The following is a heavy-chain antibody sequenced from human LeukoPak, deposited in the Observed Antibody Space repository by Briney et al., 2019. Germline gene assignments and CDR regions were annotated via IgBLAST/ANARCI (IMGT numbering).Heavy chain of an antibody. CDR2: ISSDGTNK. D-gene: IGHD2-15*01. CDR1: GFTFSSYA. CDR3: ARGDYSDYFDY. Sequence: GGSLRLSCAASGFTFSSYAMHWVRQAPGKGLEWVAVISSDGTNKYYADSVKGRFTISRDNSKNTLYLRMNSLRAEDTAVYSCARGDYSDYFDYWGQGTLVTVSS. J-gene: IGHJ4*02. V-gene: IGHV3-30*04.